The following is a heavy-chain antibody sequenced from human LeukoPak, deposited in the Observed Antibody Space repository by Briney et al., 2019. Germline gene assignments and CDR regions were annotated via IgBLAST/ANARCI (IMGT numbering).Heavy chain of an antibody. CDR3: ARVRKHSGSYYFDY. J-gene: IGHJ4*02. CDR1: GYTFTSYG. CDR2: ISAYNGNT. Sequence: ASVKVSCKASGYTFTSYGISWVRQAPGQGLEWMGWISAYNGNTNYAQKLQGRVTMTTDTSTSTAYMELRSLRSDDTAVYYCARVRKHSGSYYFDYWGQGTLVTVSS. V-gene: IGHV1-18*01. D-gene: IGHD1-26*01.